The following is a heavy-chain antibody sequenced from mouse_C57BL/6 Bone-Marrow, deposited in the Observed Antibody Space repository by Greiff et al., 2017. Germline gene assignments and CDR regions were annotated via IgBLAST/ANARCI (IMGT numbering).Heavy chain of an antibody. CDR3: AREGYDYPWFAY. Sequence: QVQLQQPGAELVMPGASVKLSCKASGYTFTSYWMHWVKQRPGQGLEWIGEIDPSDSYTNYNQKFKGKSTLTVAKSYSTAYMQLSSLTSEDSAVYYCAREGYDYPWFAYWGQGTLVTVSA. CDR2: IDPSDSYT. J-gene: IGHJ3*01. V-gene: IGHV1-69*01. CDR1: GYTFTSYW. D-gene: IGHD2-4*01.